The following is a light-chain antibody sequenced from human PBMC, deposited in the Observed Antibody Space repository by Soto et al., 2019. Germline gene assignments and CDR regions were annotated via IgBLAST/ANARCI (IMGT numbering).Light chain of an antibody. Sequence: QSALTQPRSVSGSPGQSVTISCTGTSSDVGGYNYVSWYQQHPGKAPKLMIYDVSKRPSGVPDRFSGSKSGNTASLTISGRQAEDEADDYCCSYAGSYTFYVFGTGTKLTVL. CDR3: CSYAGSYTFYV. V-gene: IGLV2-11*01. CDR2: DVS. CDR1: SSDVGGYNY. J-gene: IGLJ1*01.